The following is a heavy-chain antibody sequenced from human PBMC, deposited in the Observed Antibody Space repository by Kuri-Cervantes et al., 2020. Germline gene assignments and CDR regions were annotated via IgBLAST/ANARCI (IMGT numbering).Heavy chain of an antibody. Sequence: SVKVSCKASGGTFSSYAISWVRQAPGQGLEWMGGIIPIFGTANYAQKFQGRVTITADESTSTAYMELSSLRSEDTAVYYCATLYSSGAGVDYWAREPWSPSPQ. D-gene: IGHD6-19*01. CDR2: IIPIFGTA. CDR3: ATLYSSGAGVDY. CDR1: GGTFSSYA. V-gene: IGHV1-69*13. J-gene: IGHJ4*02.